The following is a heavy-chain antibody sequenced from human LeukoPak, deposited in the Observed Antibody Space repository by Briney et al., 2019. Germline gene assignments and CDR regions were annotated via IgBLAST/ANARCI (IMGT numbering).Heavy chain of an antibody. J-gene: IGHJ3*02. Sequence: GGSPRLSCAPSGFTFSSYRMNWVRRAPGRGLKWVSSISRISVNIYYADSVKGRFTISRDNAKNSLYVQMNSLRVEDTAGYYCARDRPNVDSSGYYSRHDAFDIWGQGTLVTVSS. D-gene: IGHD3-22*01. V-gene: IGHV3-21*01. CDR2: ISRISVNI. CDR1: GFTFSSYR. CDR3: ARDRPNVDSSGYYSRHDAFDI.